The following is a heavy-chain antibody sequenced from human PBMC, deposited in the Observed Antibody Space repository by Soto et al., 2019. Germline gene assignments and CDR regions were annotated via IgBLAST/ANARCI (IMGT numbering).Heavy chain of an antibody. V-gene: IGHV1-69*12. CDR1: GGTFSNYA. CDR2: IIPIDATV. J-gene: IGHJ6*01. Sequence: QVQLVQSGAEVKKPGSSVKVSCKASGGTFSNYALISWVRQAPGQGLEWMGGIIPIDATVNYAQKFQGRITIAADESTTTAYLDLGRLRSEATGVYYCAQDLPGFGNTYGDVWGQGTTVTVSS. D-gene: IGHD3-10*01. CDR3: AQDLPGFGNTYGDV.